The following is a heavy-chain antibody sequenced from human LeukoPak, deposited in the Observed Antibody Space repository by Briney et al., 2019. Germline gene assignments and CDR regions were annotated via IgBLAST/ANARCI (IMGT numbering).Heavy chain of an antibody. J-gene: IGHJ5*02. CDR1: GYTFTSYD. CDR2: MNPNSGNT. V-gene: IGHV1-8*01. CDR3: ARDLYRDSLPVSWFDP. Sequence: ASVKVSCKASGYTFTSYDINWVRQATGQGLEWMGWMNPNSGNTGYAQKFQGRVTMTRNTSISTAYMELSSLRSEDTAVYYCARDLYRDSLPVSWFDPWGQGTLVTVSS. D-gene: IGHD4-11*01.